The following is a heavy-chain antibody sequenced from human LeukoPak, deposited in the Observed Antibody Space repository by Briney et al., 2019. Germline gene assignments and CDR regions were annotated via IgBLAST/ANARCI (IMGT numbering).Heavy chain of an antibody. CDR2: ISSNGGST. J-gene: IGHJ4*02. D-gene: IGHD6-19*01. V-gene: IGHV3-64*01. Sequence: GGPLRLSCAASGFTFSSYAMHWVRQAPGKGLEYVSAISSNGGSTYYANSVKGRFTISRDNSKNTLYLQMGSLRAEDMAVYYCARGRDRNWYSSGWPDWGQGTLVTVSS. CDR1: GFTFSSYA. CDR3: ARGRDRNWYSSGWPD.